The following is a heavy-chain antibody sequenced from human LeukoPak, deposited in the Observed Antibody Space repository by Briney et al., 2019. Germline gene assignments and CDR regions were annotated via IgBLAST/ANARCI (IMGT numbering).Heavy chain of an antibody. CDR3: ARDPSLWEQWPYFDY. Sequence: SETLSLTCTVSGGSISRGSYYWSWIRQPAGKGLEWIGRIYTSGTTNYNPSLTSRVTISVDTSKSQFSLKLSSVTAADTAVYYCARDPSLWEQWPYFDYWGQGTLVTVSS. CDR2: IYTSGTT. D-gene: IGHD6-19*01. V-gene: IGHV4-61*02. CDR1: GGSISRGSYY. J-gene: IGHJ4*02.